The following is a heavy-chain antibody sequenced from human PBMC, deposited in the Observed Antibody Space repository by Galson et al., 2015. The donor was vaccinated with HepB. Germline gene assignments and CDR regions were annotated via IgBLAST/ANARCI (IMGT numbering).Heavy chain of an antibody. V-gene: IGHV4-4*02. CDR1: GGAISGNYW. CDR2: IYYRGTT. CDR3: THTMDV. J-gene: IGHJ6*02. Sequence: ATLSLPCAVSGGAISGNYWCSWVRQPPGKGLEWIADIYYRGTTNYNPSLKSRVTISVDKSGNQCSLKLSSVTAADTAVYYCTHTMDVWGQGTTVTVSS.